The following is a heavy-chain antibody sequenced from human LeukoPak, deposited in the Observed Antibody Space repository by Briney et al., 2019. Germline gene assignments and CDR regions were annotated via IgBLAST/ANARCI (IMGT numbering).Heavy chain of an antibody. J-gene: IGHJ6*03. V-gene: IGHV3-11*01. D-gene: IGHD3-16*01. Sequence: GGSLRLSCAASGFTFSDYYMSWIRQAPGKGLEWVSYIGSSGSIIYDADSVRGRFTISRDNAKNSLYLQMYSLRAEDTAVYYYARVYIWGSFPDYMDVWGKGTTVTVSS. CDR3: ARVYIWGSFPDYMDV. CDR1: GFTFSDYY. CDR2: IGSSGSII.